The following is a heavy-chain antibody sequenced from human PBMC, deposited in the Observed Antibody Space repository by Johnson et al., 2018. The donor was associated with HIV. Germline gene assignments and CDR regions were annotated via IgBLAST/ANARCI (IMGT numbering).Heavy chain of an antibody. CDR1: GFTFSYYG. J-gene: IGHJ3*02. D-gene: IGHD3-3*01. V-gene: IGHV3-33*05. Sequence: QVQLVESGGGVVQPGRSLRLSCAASGFTFSYYGIHWVRQAPGKGLEWVAVISYAGSDKYYSDSVKGRFTISRDNSKNTLYLQMNSLRAEDTAVYYCARAYYTFWSGYDAFDIWGQGTMVTVSS. CDR3: ARAYYTFWSGYDAFDI. CDR2: ISYAGSDK.